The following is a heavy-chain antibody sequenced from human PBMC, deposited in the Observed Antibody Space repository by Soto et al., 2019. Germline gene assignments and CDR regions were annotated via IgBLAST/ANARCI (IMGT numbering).Heavy chain of an antibody. Sequence: PSETLSLTCTVSGGSIYSDGYCWGWIRQSPGKGLEWIGNIYYSGNTYYNPSLKSRVTISIDTSKNQFSLKLTSVTASDTAVYYCARRSGGRCYNYWGRGTLVTVSS. CDR2: IYYSGNT. CDR1: GGSIYSDGYC. D-gene: IGHD2-15*01. J-gene: IGHJ4*02. V-gene: IGHV4-39*01. CDR3: ARRSGGRCYNY.